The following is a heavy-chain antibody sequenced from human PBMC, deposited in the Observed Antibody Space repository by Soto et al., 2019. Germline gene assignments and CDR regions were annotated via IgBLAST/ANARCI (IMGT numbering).Heavy chain of an antibody. D-gene: IGHD6-13*01. J-gene: IGHJ3*02. CDR1: GFTFSSYN. V-gene: IGHV3-21*01. CDR2: ISSSSSYI. Sequence: EVQLVESGGGLVKPGGSLRLSCAASGFTFSSYNMNWVRQAPGKGLEWVSYISSSSSYIYYADSVKGRFTISRDNAKNALYLQMNSLRAEDTAVYYCARDRRSNRAFDIWGQGTVVTVSS. CDR3: ARDRRSNRAFDI.